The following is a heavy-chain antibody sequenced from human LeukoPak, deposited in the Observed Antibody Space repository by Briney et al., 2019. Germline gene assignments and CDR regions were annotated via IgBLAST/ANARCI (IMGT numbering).Heavy chain of an antibody. J-gene: IGHJ4*02. V-gene: IGHV4-59*01. D-gene: IGHD3-10*01. CDR1: GGSFSGYY. CDR2: IYYSGST. Sequence: SETLSLTCAVYGGSFSGYYWSWIRQPPGKGLEWIGYIYYSGSTNYNPSLKSRVTISVDTSKNQFSLKLSSVTAADTAVYYCARDSDGSGSYGHWGQGTLVTVSS. CDR3: ARDSDGSGSYGH.